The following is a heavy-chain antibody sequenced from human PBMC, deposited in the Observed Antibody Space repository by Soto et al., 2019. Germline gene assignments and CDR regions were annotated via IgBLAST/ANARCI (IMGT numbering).Heavy chain of an antibody. J-gene: IGHJ4*02. Sequence: SETLSLTCTVSGGSISSYYWSWIRQPPGKGLEWIGYIYYSGSTNYNPSLKSRVTISVDTSKNQFSLKLRSLRSDDTAVYYCARVWRSSIAAAPRDYDYWGQGTLVTVSS. CDR3: ARVWRSSIAAAPRDYDY. CDR2: IYYSGST. CDR1: GGSISSYY. D-gene: IGHD6-13*01. V-gene: IGHV4-59*01.